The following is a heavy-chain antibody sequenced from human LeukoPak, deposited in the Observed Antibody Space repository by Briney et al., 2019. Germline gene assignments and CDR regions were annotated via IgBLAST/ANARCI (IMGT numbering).Heavy chain of an antibody. V-gene: IGHV3-30-3*01. J-gene: IGHJ4*02. CDR1: GFTFSSYA. D-gene: IGHD3-22*01. CDR2: ISYDGSNK. CDR3: ARDSYYDSSGYYHPNDY. Sequence: PGGSLRLSCAASGFTFSSYAMHWVRQAPGKGLEWVAVISYDGSNKYYADSVKGRFTISRDNAKNSLYLLMSSLRAEDTAVYYCARDSYYDSSGYYHPNDYWGQGTLVTVSS.